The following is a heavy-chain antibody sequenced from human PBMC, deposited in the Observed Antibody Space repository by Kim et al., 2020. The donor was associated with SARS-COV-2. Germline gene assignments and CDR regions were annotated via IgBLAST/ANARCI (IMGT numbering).Heavy chain of an antibody. D-gene: IGHD6-19*01. CDR3: ARISSGWYLDYGMDV. Sequence: GESLKISCKGSGYSFTSYWISWVRQMPGKGLEWMGRIDPSDSYTNYSPSFQGHVTISADKSISTAYLQWSSLKASDTAMYYCARISSGWYLDYGMDVWGQGTTVTVSS. J-gene: IGHJ6*02. CDR2: IDPSDSYT. CDR1: GYSFTSYW. V-gene: IGHV5-10-1*01.